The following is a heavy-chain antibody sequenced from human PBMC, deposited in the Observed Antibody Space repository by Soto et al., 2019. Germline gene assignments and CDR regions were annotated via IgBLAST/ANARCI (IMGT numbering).Heavy chain of an antibody. CDR1: WYMFTFYY. CDR3: TTKVDKFKFDY. V-gene: IGHV1-2*02. J-gene: IGHJ4*02. Sequence: ASVXVAFKASWYMFTFYYRHCWLQAPGQGLEWMGWINPDSGGTKYQQKFQGRVTMNRDTSIRTAYLELSSLRSEDTAVYCATTKVDKFKFDYWGKGTLV. D-gene: IGHD5-12*01. CDR2: INPDSGGT.